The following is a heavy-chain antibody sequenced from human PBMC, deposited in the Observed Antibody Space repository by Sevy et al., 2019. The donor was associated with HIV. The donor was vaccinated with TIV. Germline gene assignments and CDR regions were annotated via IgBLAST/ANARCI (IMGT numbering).Heavy chain of an antibody. V-gene: IGHV3-53*01. CDR2: IYSGGST. CDR1: GFTVSSNY. D-gene: IGHD2-15*01. Sequence: GGSLRLSCAASGFTVSSNYMSWVRQAPGKGPEWVSIIYSGGSTYYADSVKGRFTISRDNSKNTLYLQMNGLRAEDTAVYYCARDTGGNRYGMDVWGQGTRVTVSS. J-gene: IGHJ6*02. CDR3: ARDTGGNRYGMDV.